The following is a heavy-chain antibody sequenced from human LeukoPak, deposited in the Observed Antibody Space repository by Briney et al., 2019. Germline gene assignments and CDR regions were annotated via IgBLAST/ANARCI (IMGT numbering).Heavy chain of an antibody. CDR3: ARETVRVTMKSGNWFDP. Sequence: GGSLRLSCAASGFTFSSYSMNWVRQAPGKGLEWVSYISSSSSTIYYADSVKGRFTISRGNAKNSLYLQMNSLRAEDTAVYYCARETVRVTMKSGNWFDPWGQGTLVTVSS. V-gene: IGHV3-48*01. CDR2: ISSSSSTI. D-gene: IGHD4-17*01. J-gene: IGHJ5*02. CDR1: GFTFSSYS.